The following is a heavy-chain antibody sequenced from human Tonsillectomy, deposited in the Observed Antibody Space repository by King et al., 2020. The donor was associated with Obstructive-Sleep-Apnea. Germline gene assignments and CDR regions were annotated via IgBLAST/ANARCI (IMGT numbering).Heavy chain of an antibody. Sequence: VTLKESGPALVKPTQTLTLTCTFSGFSLRDMGMCVSWIRRPPGKALEWLARIDWDNEKFYAPSLKARLTISKDTSKNRVVLKMTNMDPVDSATYYCARIDLGAGGGSGDYYGMDVWGQGTTVTVSS. CDR1: GFSLRDMGMC. CDR3: ARIDLGAGGGSGDYYGMDV. J-gene: IGHJ6*02. V-gene: IGHV2-70*04. CDR2: IDWDNEK. D-gene: IGHD2-8*02.